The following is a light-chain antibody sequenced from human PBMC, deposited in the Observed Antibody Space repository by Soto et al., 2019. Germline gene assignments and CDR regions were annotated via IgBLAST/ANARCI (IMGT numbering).Light chain of an antibody. CDR3: QQYDSSPRT. J-gene: IGKJ1*01. Sequence: EIVLTQSPGTLSFSPGERATLSCTASQSLSSNFLAWYQQKPGQAPRLLIYDTSSRATGIPDRFSGSGSGTDFTLTIRRMETEDFAVYHCQQYDSSPRTFGQGTKVDIK. CDR1: QSLSSNF. V-gene: IGKV3-20*01. CDR2: DTS.